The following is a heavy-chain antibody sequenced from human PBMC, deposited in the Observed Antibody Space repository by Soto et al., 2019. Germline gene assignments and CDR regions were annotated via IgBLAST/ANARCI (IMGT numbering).Heavy chain of an antibody. CDR2: ISYDGSNK. D-gene: IGHD3-22*01. CDR1: GFTFSSYG. J-gene: IGHJ4*02. Sequence: VQLVESGGGVVQPGRSLRLSCAASGFTFSSYGMHWVRQAPGKGLEWVAVISYDGSNKYYADSVKGRFTISRDNSKNTLYLQMNSLRAEDTAVYYCAKDPGGDSSGLFDYWGQGTLVTVSS. V-gene: IGHV3-30*18. CDR3: AKDPGGDSSGLFDY.